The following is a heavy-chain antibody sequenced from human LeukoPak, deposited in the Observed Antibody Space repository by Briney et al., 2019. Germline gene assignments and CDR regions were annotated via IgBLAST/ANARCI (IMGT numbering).Heavy chain of an antibody. D-gene: IGHD2-15*01. J-gene: IGHJ4*02. V-gene: IGHV3-7*01. Sequence: GGSLRLSCAASGFTFRNYWMGWVRQAPGKGLEWVADIKYDGSEIYYVDSVRGRFTISRDNAENSLYLQMNGLRTKDTAVYYCARDYPDGTSSYYHDCWGTGTLVTVS. CDR2: IKYDGSEI. CDR3: ARDYPDGTSSYYHDC. CDR1: GFTFRNYW.